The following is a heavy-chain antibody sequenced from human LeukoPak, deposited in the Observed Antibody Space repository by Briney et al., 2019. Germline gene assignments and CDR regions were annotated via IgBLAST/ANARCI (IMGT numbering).Heavy chain of an antibody. CDR1: GGSISSGGYS. D-gene: IGHD5-18*01. CDR3: AREDTAMDSFDY. V-gene: IGHV4-30-2*01. Sequence: SETLSLTCAVSGGSISSGGYSWSWIRQPPGKGLEWIGYIYHSGSTYYNPSLKSRVTISVDRSKNQFSLKLSSVTAADTAVYYCAREDTAMDSFDYWGQGTLVTVSS. J-gene: IGHJ4*02. CDR2: IYHSGST.